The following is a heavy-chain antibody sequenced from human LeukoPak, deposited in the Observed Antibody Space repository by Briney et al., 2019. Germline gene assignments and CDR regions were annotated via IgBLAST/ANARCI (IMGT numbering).Heavy chain of an antibody. CDR3: ARVVYPLYYYYYYGMDV. CDR2: IGSSGSPI. CDR1: GFTFSSYS. Sequence: QPGGSLRLSCAASGFTFSSYSMNWVRQAPGKGLEWLSYIGSSGSPIYYADSVKGRFTISRDNANSLLYLQMNKLTDEDTAVYYCARVVYPLYYYYYYGMDVWGQGTTVTVSS. V-gene: IGHV3-48*02. J-gene: IGHJ6*02. D-gene: IGHD3-10*01.